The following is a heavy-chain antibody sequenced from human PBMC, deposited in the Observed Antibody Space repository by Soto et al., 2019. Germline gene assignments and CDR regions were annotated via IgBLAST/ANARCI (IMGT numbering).Heavy chain of an antibody. D-gene: IGHD3-22*01. J-gene: IGHJ6*02. Sequence: QVQLVQSGAEVKKPGASVKVSCKASGYTFTSYYMHWVRQAPGQGLEWMGIINPSGGSTSYAQKFPGRVTMTRDTSTGTVYMELRSLRSEDTAVYYCARDNYDSSGYYSPADYGMDVWGQGTTVTVSS. CDR2: INPSGGST. CDR3: ARDNYDSSGYYSPADYGMDV. V-gene: IGHV1-46*01. CDR1: GYTFTSYY.